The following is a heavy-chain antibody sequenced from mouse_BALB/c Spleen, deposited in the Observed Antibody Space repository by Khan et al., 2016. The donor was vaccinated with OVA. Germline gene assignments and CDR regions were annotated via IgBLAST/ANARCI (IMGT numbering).Heavy chain of an antibody. J-gene: IGHJ3*01. Sequence: QIQLVQSGAELARPGASVKMSCKASGYTFTTYTIHWVKQRPGQGLEWIGYIIPCNDYTNYNQKFKDRATLTADKSSSTAYMQLSSLTSEDSAVYYCVRGGAYYRSDGWFAYWGQGALVTVSA. D-gene: IGHD2-14*01. CDR3: VRGGAYYRSDGWFAY. V-gene: IGHV1-4*01. CDR2: IIPCNDYT. CDR1: GYTFTTYT.